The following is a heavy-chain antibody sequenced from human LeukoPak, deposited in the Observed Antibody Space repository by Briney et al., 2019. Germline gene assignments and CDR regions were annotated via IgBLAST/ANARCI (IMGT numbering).Heavy chain of an antibody. CDR1: GFTFSNSW. D-gene: IGHD4-11*01. CDR2: IRYDGSNK. CDR3: ARPTVTTGVDAFDI. V-gene: IGHV3-33*08. J-gene: IGHJ3*02. Sequence: GGSLRLSCAGSGFTFSNSWMGWVRQAPGKGLEWVAFIRYDGSNKYYADSVKGRFTISRDNSKNTLYLQMNSLRAEDTAVYYCARPTVTTGVDAFDIWGQGTMVTVSS.